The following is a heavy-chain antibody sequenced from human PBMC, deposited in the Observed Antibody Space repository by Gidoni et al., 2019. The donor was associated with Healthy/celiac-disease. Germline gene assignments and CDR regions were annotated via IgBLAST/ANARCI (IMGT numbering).Heavy chain of an antibody. V-gene: IGHV1-2*02. Sequence: QVQLVQSGAEVTKPGASVKVSCKASGYTFTGYYMPWVRQAPGQGLEWMGWINPNSGGTNYAQKFQGRVTMTRDTSISTAYMELSRLRSDDTAVYYCAFSSVYGSGSYYPNYNWFDPWGQGTLVTVSS. CDR2: INPNSGGT. CDR3: AFSSVYGSGSYYPNYNWFDP. D-gene: IGHD3-10*01. J-gene: IGHJ5*02. CDR1: GYTFTGYY.